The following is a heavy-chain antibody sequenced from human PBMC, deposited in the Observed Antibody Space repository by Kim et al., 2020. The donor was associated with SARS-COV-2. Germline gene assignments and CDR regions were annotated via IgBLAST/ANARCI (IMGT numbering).Heavy chain of an antibody. CDR2: IIPILGIA. J-gene: IGHJ4*03. V-gene: IGHV1-69*04. Sequence: SVKVSCKASGGTFSSYAISWVRQAPGQGLEWMGRIIPILGIANYAQKFQGRVTITADKSTSTAYLELSSLRSEDTAVYYCARPGSGCYGFVDSWGQGTL. CDR3: ARPGSGCYGFVDS. D-gene: IGHD1-26*01. CDR1: GGTFSSYA.